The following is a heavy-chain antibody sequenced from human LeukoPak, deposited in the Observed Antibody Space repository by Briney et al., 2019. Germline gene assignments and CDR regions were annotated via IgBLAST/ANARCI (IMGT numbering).Heavy chain of an antibody. CDR2: IHTSGST. D-gene: IGHD2-15*01. CDR3: ARDNGYGYFDY. J-gene: IGHJ4*02. Sequence: SETLSLTCNVSGGSISNYYWSWIRQPAGKGLEWIGRIHTSGSTNYSPSLKSRVIMSVDTSKKQFSLKLRSVTAADTAVYFCARDNGYGYFDYWGQGSLVTVSS. CDR1: GGSISNYY. V-gene: IGHV4-4*07.